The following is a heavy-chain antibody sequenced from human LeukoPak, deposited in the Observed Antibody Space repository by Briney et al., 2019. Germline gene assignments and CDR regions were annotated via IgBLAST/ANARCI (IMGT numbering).Heavy chain of an antibody. CDR1: GFTFSSYA. CDR2: ISGSGGST. CDR3: AKVGYGSGSYYNLTPHFDY. D-gene: IGHD3-10*01. V-gene: IGHV3-23*01. J-gene: IGHJ4*02. Sequence: GGSLRLSCAASGFTFSSYAMSWVRQAPGKGLGWVSAISGSGGSTYYADSVKGRFTISRDNSENTLYLQMNGLRAEDTAVYYCAKVGYGSGSYYNLTPHFDYWGQGTLVTVSS.